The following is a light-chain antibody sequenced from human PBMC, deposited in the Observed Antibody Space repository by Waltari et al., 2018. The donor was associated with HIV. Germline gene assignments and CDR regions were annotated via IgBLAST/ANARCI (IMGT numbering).Light chain of an antibody. Sequence: QSITISCTGTSSDVGAYNYVSWYQQHPDRAPKLMIYEVSNRPLGVSNRFSGSKSGNTASLTISGLQAEDEADYYCTSYTSSTHVIFGGGTKLTVL. J-gene: IGLJ2*01. CDR1: SSDVGAYNY. CDR3: TSYTSSTHVI. V-gene: IGLV2-14*01. CDR2: EVS.